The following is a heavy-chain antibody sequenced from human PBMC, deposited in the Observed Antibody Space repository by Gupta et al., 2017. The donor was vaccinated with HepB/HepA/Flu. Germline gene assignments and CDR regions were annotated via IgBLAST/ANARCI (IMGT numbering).Heavy chain of an antibody. CDR2: IDYSGST. D-gene: IGHD3-22*01. Sequence: VQLQESGPGLVKPSESLALTCTVSDSYVGSHDYFWTWIRQYPGKGLDWIGNIDYSGSTYSNPSLASRVSISVDTSKNQFSLKVKSVTAADSAIYYCARMMRQRYSGGYYYGAIDVWGQGTLVTVSS. V-gene: IGHV4-31*03. CDR3: ARMMRQRYSGGYYYGAIDV. J-gene: IGHJ3*01. CDR1: DSYVGSHDYF.